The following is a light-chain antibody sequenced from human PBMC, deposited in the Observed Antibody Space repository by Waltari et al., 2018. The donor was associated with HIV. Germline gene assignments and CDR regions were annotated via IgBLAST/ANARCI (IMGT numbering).Light chain of an antibody. J-gene: IGLJ3*02. CDR2: DVS. V-gene: IGLV2-14*01. CDR3: CSYTSTSSFVM. Sequence: QSALTQPASVSGSPGQSITISCTGTSSDVGGYNYVSWYQQHSGKGPKLIIYDVSNRPSGVSNLFSGSKSGNTASLTISGLQAEDEADYYCCSYTSTSSFVMFGGGTKLTVV. CDR1: SSDVGGYNY.